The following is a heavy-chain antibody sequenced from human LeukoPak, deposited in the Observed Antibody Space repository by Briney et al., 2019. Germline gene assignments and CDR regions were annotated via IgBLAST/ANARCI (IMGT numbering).Heavy chain of an antibody. V-gene: IGHV6-1*01. CDR3: ARDPGYSAFDY. CDR2: TYYRRSRWFN. J-gene: IGHJ4*02. D-gene: IGHD5-24*01. Sequence: SQTLSLTCAISGDSVSSNRAAWNWIRQSPSRGLEWLGRTYYRRSRWFNDYAVSMKSRITISPDTSKNRFSLQVNSMTPEDTAVYFCARDPGYSAFDYWGQGTLVTVSS. CDR1: GDSVSSNRAA.